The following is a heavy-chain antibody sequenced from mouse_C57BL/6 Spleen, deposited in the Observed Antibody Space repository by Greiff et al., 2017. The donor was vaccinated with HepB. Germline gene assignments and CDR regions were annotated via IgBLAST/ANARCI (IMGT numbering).Heavy chain of an antibody. CDR1: GFTFSDYY. Sequence: VQLKESGGGLVQPGGSLKLSCAASGFTFSDYYMYWVRQTPEKRLEWVAYISNGGGSTYYPDTVKGRFTISRDNAKNTLYLQMSRLKSEDTAMYYCARQLRHGDYYAMDYWGQGTSVTVSS. D-gene: IGHD3-2*02. V-gene: IGHV5-12*01. CDR2: ISNGGGST. J-gene: IGHJ4*01. CDR3: ARQLRHGDYYAMDY.